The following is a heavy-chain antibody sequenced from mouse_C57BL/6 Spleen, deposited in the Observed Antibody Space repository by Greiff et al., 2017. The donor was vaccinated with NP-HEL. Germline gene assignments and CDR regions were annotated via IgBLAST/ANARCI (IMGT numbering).Heavy chain of an antibody. CDR2: IDPENGDT. CDR3: ALMTAQATYYFDY. V-gene: IGHV14-4*01. D-gene: IGHD3-2*02. Sequence: EVMLVESGAELVRPGASVKLSCTASGFNIKDDYMHWVKQRPEQGLEWIGWIDPENGDTEYASKFQGKATITADTSSNTAYLQLSSLTSEDSAVYYCALMTAQATYYFDYWGQGTTLTVSS. CDR1: GFNIKDDY. J-gene: IGHJ2*01.